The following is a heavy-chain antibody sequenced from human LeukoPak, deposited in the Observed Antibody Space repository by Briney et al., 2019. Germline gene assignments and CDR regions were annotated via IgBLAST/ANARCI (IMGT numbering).Heavy chain of an antibody. CDR1: GGSFSGYY. CDR2: INHSGST. CDR3: ARGRIGYCSSTSCQNWFDP. Sequence: SETLSLTCAVYGGSFSGYYWSWIRQPLGKGLEWIGEINHSGSTNYNPSLKSRVTISVDTSKNQFSLKLSSVTAADTAVYYCARGRIGYCSSTSCQNWFDPWGQGTLVTVSS. J-gene: IGHJ5*02. D-gene: IGHD2-2*01. V-gene: IGHV4-34*01.